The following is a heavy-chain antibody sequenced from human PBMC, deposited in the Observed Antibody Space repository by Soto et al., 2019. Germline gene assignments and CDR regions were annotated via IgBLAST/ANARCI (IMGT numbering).Heavy chain of an antibody. CDR1: GYSFTTFW. D-gene: IGHD5-12*01. CDR3: ARLERYTGYELHFDY. J-gene: IGHJ4*02. CDR2: IDPEDSDT. V-gene: IGHV5-51*01. Sequence: GESLKISCQGSGYSFTTFWIGWVRQMPGKGLEWMGIIDPEDSDTRYSPSFQGQVTMSVDKSISAAYLQWSSLKASDTAMYYCARLERYTGYELHFDYWGQGTQVTVSS.